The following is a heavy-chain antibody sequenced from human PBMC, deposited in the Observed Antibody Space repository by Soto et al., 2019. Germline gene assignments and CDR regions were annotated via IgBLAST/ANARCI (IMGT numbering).Heavy chain of an antibody. CDR1: GFTFRSYA. Sequence: EVQLLESGGGLVQPGGSLRLSCAASGFTFRSYAMSWVRQAPGKGLEWVSAISGSGTNTYYADSVRGRFNSSRDSSKNTLYLRMDSLRAEYTAVYYCAKEGDDYGSGTSFYFDYWGQGILVTVSS. D-gene: IGHD3-10*01. V-gene: IGHV3-23*01. CDR3: AKEGDDYGSGTSFYFDY. CDR2: ISGSGTNT. J-gene: IGHJ4*02.